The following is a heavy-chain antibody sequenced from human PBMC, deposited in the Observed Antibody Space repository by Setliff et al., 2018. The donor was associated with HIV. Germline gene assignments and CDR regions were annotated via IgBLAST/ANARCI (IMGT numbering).Heavy chain of an antibody. Sequence: GGSLRLSCAASGFTFSNYGMHWVRQAPGKGLEWVAAFWDDGGNKYYADFVKGRCTNSRDNSKNTLYLLVHSLRAEDTAGYYWARGGPPHDYSYYFDAWGQGPLVTVSS. CDR2: FWDDGGNK. V-gene: IGHV3-33*01. CDR3: ARGGPPHDYSYYFDA. D-gene: IGHD4-17*01. J-gene: IGHJ4*02. CDR1: GFTFSNYG.